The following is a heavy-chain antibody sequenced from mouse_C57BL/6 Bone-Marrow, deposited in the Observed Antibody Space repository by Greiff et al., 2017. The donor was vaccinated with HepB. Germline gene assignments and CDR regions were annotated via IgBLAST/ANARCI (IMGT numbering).Heavy chain of an antibody. J-gene: IGHJ3*01. CDR3: TSIYDGYCYFAY. V-gene: IGHV14-4*01. D-gene: IGHD2-3*01. CDR1: GFNIKDDY. Sequence: VQLKHSGAELVRPGASVKLSCTASGFNIKDDYMHWVKQRPEQGLEWIGWIDPENGDTEYASKFQGKATITADTSSNTAYLQLSSLTSEDTAVYYCTSIYDGYCYFAYWGQGTLVTVSA. CDR2: IDPENGDT.